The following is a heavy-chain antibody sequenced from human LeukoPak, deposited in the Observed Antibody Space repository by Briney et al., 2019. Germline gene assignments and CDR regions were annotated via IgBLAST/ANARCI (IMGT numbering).Heavy chain of an antibody. CDR1: GFTFDDYG. J-gene: IGHJ1*01. CDR2: INWNGGST. CDR3: AKDLDILTGYYAFQH. Sequence: GGSLRLSCAASGFTFDDYGMSWVRQAPGKGLEWVSGINWNGGSTGYADSVKGRFTISRDNAKNSLYLQMNSLRAEDTALYYCAKDLDILTGYYAFQHWGQGTLVTVSS. D-gene: IGHD3-9*01. V-gene: IGHV3-20*04.